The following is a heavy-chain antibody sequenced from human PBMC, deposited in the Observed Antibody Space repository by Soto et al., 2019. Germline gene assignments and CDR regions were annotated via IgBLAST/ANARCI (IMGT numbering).Heavy chain of an antibody. CDR2: ISGTGTKT. J-gene: IGHJ6*02. CDR3: ARSVRSGSFPYYYYAMDV. CDR1: GLTFRDYA. Sequence: PGGSLRLSCAASGLTFRDYAMSWVRQAPGKGLEWVSSISGTGTKTYSADSVEGRFTISRDNAKNTLDLQMHGLRAEDMAVYYCARSVRSGSFPYYYYAMDVWGQGTTVTVSS. V-gene: IGHV3-23*01. D-gene: IGHD3-10*01.